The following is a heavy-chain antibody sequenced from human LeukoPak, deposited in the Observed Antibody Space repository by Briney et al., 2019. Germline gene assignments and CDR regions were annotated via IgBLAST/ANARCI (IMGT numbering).Heavy chain of an antibody. D-gene: IGHD1-1*01. J-gene: IGHJ4*02. CDR3: ARRTSTGTDCFDY. CDR1: GYSFISYW. Sequence: GESLKISCKGSGYSFISYWIGWVRQMPGKGLEWMGIIYPGDSDTKYSPSFQGQVTISIDKSISTAYLQWSSLKASDTAMYYCARRTSTGTDCFDYWGQGTLVTVSS. V-gene: IGHV5-51*01. CDR2: IYPGDSDT.